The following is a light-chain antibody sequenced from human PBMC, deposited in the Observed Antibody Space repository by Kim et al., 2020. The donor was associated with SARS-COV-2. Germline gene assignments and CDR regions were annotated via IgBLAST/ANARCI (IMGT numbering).Light chain of an antibody. V-gene: IGLV7-46*01. CDR2: GTT. CDR1: TGAVTSGHH. CDR3: LLFFNNVGI. J-gene: IGLJ2*01. Sequence: QAVVTQEPSLTVSPGGTVTLTCGSSTGAVTSGHHVKWSHQKPGQAPRTLIHGTTNKQSWTPARFSGSLLGGKAVLTLSGAQPEDESEYYCLLFFNNVGIFGGGTQLTVL.